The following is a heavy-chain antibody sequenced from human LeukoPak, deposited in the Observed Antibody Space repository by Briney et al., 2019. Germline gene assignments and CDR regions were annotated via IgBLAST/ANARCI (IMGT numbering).Heavy chain of an antibody. CDR3: ASLFGSSWSRNWFDP. V-gene: IGHV3-53*05. CDR2: IYSGGST. Sequence: GGSLRLSCAASGFTVSSNYMSWVRQAPGKGLEWVLVIYSGGSTYYADSVKGRFTISRDNSKNTLYLQMNSLRAEDTAVYYCASLFGSSWSRNWFDPWGPGTLVTVSS. CDR1: GFTVSSNY. J-gene: IGHJ5*02. D-gene: IGHD6-13*01.